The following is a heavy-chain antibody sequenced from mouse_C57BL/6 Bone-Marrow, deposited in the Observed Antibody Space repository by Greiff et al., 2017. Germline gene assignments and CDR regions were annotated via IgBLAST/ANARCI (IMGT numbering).Heavy chain of an antibody. CDR1: GYTFTSYW. CDR2: IDPSDSYT. Sequence: VQLQQPGAELVMPGASVKLSCKASGYTFTSYWMHWVKQRPGQGLEWIGEIDPSDSYTNYNQKFKGKSTLTVDKSSSTAYMQLSSLTSEDSAVYYCARGGYDGTEFDYWGRGTTLTVSS. D-gene: IGHD2-2*01. J-gene: IGHJ2*01. V-gene: IGHV1-69*01. CDR3: ARGGYDGTEFDY.